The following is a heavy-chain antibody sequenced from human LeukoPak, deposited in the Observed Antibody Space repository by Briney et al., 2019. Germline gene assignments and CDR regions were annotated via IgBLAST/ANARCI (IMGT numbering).Heavy chain of an antibody. CDR1: GFTFSSYE. J-gene: IGHJ3*02. CDR2: ISSSGSTI. CDR3: ATSMAQDVDAFHI. D-gene: IGHD2-21*01. V-gene: IGHV3-48*03. Sequence: GGSLRLSCAASGFTFSSYEMNWVRQAPGKGLEWVSYISSSGSTIYYADSVKGRFTISRDNAKNSLYLQMNNLRAEDTAMFYCATSMAQDVDAFHIWGQGTMVTVSS.